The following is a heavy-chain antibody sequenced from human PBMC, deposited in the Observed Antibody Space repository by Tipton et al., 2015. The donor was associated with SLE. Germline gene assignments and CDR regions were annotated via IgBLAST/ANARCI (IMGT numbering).Heavy chain of an antibody. CDR3: ARGKDFWSGWELYFI. CDR2: INHSGST. Sequence: TLSLTCAVYGGSFSGYYWSWIRQPPGKGLEWIGEINHSGSTNYNPSLRSRVTISVDTSKNQFSLKLSSVTAADTAVYYCARGKDFWSGWELYFIWGQGTMVTVSS. D-gene: IGHD3-3*01. V-gene: IGHV4-34*01. J-gene: IGHJ3*02. CDR1: GGSFSGYY.